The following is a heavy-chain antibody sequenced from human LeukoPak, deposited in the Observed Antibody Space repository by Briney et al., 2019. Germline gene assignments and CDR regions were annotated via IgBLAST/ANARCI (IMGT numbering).Heavy chain of an antibody. J-gene: IGHJ6*02. V-gene: IGHV1-24*01. D-gene: IGHD1-1*01. Sequence: GASVKVSCKVSGYTLTELSMHWVRQAPGKGLEWMGGFDPEDGETIYAQKFQGRVTMTEDTSTDTAYMELSSLRSEDTAVYYCATPPGTTGTYGTDYYGMDVWGQGTTVTVSS. CDR3: ATPPGTTGTYGTDYYGMDV. CDR2: FDPEDGET. CDR1: GYTLTELS.